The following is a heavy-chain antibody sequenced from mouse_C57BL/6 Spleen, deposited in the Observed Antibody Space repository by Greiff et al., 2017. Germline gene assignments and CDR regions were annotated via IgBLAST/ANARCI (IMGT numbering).Heavy chain of an antibody. CDR2: IYPGDGDT. J-gene: IGHJ4*01. CDR1: GYAFSSSW. CDR3: AREERGPYYAMDY. V-gene: IGHV1-82*01. Sequence: VQLQQSGPELVKPGASVKISCKASGYAFSSSWMNWVKQRPGKGLEWIGRIYPGDGDTNYNGKFKGKATLTADKSSSTAYMQLSSLTSEDSAVYFCAREERGPYYAMDYWGQGTSGTVSS.